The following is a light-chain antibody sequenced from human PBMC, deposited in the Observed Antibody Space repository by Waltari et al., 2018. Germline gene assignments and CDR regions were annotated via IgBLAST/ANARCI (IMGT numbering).Light chain of an antibody. Sequence: DIVLTQSPGTLSLSPGERATLSCRASQSVYSSSLVWYQQKPGQPPRLLMYGASTRATGIPDRFSGSSGSGTDFTLTISRLGPEDFAVYYCQHYGGSSSFGQGTKVEIK. J-gene: IGKJ1*01. V-gene: IGKV3-20*01. CDR2: GAS. CDR3: QHYGGSSS. CDR1: QSVYSSS.